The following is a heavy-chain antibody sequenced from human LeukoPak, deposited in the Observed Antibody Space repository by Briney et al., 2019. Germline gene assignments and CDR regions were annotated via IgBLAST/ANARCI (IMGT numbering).Heavy chain of an antibody. J-gene: IGHJ1*01. CDR2: MYYGGST. Sequence: PSETLSLTCTVSGDSISSSNFYWAWIRQPPGKGLEWIGSMYYGGSTHYKPSLKSRVTISVDTSKNQFSVTLKSVTAADTAVYYCARHYPLFHFHQWGQGTLVTVSS. CDR1: GDSISSSNFY. CDR3: ARHYPLFHFHQ. V-gene: IGHV4-39*01.